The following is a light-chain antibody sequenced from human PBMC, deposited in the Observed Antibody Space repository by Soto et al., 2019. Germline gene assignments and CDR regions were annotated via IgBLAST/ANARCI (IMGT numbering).Light chain of an antibody. CDR2: EVN. J-gene: IGLJ3*02. CDR3: SSYTTSGTYVL. V-gene: IGLV2-14*01. Sequence: QSALTQPASVSGSPGQSITISCTGTSRDVGAFNYVSWYQQHPDKAPKLLISEVNNRPSGVSHRFSGSKSGNTASLTISGRQPADEADYYCSSYTTSGTYVLFGGGTKVTVL. CDR1: SRDVGAFNY.